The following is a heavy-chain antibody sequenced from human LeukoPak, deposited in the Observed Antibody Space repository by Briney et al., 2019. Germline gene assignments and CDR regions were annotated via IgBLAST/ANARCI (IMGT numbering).Heavy chain of an antibody. CDR1: GFTFVKYA. Sequence: GGSLRLSCTASGFTFVKYAMGWIRQAPGKGLEWVSGIIGSTGFTYYADSVKGRFTISRDNSKNMLYLQMNTLRADDTAVYYCAKTWNDACTYFDFWGQGTLVTASS. CDR3: AKTWNDACTYFDF. J-gene: IGHJ4*02. CDR2: IIGSTGFT. D-gene: IGHD1-1*01. V-gene: IGHV3-23*01.